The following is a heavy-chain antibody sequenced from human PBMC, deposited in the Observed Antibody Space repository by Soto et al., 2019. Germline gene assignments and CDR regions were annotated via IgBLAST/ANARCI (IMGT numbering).Heavy chain of an antibody. CDR1: GYTFTNYW. CDR3: EASLLYYGMGV. CDR2: IYPGDSDT. J-gene: IGHJ6*02. V-gene: IGHV5-51*01. Sequence: GESLKISCKGSGYTFTNYWIGWVRQMPGKGLEWMGIIYPGDSDTKYNPSFQGQVTISADKSIPTTYLRWTSLKASDTAIYYCEASLLYYGMGVWGQATTVTVSS.